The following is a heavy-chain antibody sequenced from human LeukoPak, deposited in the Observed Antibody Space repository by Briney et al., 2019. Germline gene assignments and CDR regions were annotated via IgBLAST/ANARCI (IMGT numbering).Heavy chain of an antibody. Sequence: GGSLRLSCAASGFTFSSYGMHWVRQAPGKGLEWVAFIRYDGSNKYYADSVKGRFTISRDNAKNSLYLQMNSLRAEDTAVYYCARDEWGSCSDTACSLGNFDFWGQGTLVTVSS. D-gene: IGHD2-2*01. CDR2: IRYDGSNK. V-gene: IGHV3-30*02. CDR1: GFTFSSYG. J-gene: IGHJ4*02. CDR3: ARDEWGSCSDTACSLGNFDF.